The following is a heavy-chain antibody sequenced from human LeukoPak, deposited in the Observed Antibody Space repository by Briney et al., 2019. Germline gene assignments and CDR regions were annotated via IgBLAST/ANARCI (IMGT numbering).Heavy chain of an antibody. J-gene: IGHJ3*02. Sequence: GGSLRLSCAASGFTFSSYAMSWVRQAPGKGLEWVSAISGSGGSTYYADSVKGRFTISRDNSKNTLYLQMNSLRAEDTAVYYCAKDRHDQPDIVVVPAARDAFDIWGQGTMVTVSS. CDR3: AKDRHDQPDIVVVPAARDAFDI. V-gene: IGHV3-23*01. CDR2: ISGSGGST. D-gene: IGHD2-2*01. CDR1: GFTFSSYA.